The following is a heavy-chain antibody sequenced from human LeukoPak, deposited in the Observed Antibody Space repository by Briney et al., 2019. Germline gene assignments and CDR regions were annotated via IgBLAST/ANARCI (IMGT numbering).Heavy chain of an antibody. Sequence: PSETLSLTXAVSGYSISSGYYWGWIRPPPGKGLEWIGSIYHSGSTYYNPSLKSRVTISVDTSKNPFSLKLSSVTAADTAVYYCARHEVFNWFDPWGQGTLVTVSS. V-gene: IGHV4-38-2*01. CDR2: IYHSGST. J-gene: IGHJ5*02. CDR1: GYSISSGYY. D-gene: IGHD5/OR15-5a*01. CDR3: ARHEVFNWFDP.